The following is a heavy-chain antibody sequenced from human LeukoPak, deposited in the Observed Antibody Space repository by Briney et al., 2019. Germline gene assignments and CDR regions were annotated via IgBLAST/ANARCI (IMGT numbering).Heavy chain of an antibody. V-gene: IGHV4-59*01. CDR2: IYYSGST. Sequence: PSETLSLTCTVSGGSISSYYWSWIRQPPGKGLEWIGYIYYSGSTNYNPSLKSRVTISVDTSKNQFSLKLSSVTAADTAVYYCARMVVAATSWFDPWGRGTLVTVSS. J-gene: IGHJ5*02. CDR3: ARMVVAATSWFDP. CDR1: GGSISSYY. D-gene: IGHD2-15*01.